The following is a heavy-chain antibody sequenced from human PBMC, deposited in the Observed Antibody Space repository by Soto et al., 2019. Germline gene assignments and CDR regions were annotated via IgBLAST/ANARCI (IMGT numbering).Heavy chain of an antibody. D-gene: IGHD6-6*01. CDR3: ARVAARPRGYYFDY. J-gene: IGHJ4*02. Sequence: SETLSLTCTVSGGSISSGGYYWSWIRQHPGKGLEWIGYIYYSGSTYYNPSLKSRVTISVDTSKNQFSLKLSSVTAADTAVYYCARVAARPRGYYFDYWGQGTLVTVSS. CDR1: GGSISSGGYY. V-gene: IGHV4-31*03. CDR2: IYYSGST.